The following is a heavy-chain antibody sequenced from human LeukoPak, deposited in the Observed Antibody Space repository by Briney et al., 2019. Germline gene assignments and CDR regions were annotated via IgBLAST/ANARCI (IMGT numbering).Heavy chain of an antibody. V-gene: IGHV3-21*05. CDR2: ISSSGSDI. CDR3: ARAMT. Sequence: GGSLRLSCAASRFTFSSYSMNWVRQAPGKGLEWVSYISSSGSDIYYADSVKGRFTISRDNAKNSLYLHMNSLRAEDTAVYYCARAMTWGQGTLVSVSS. J-gene: IGHJ5*02. CDR1: RFTFSSYS.